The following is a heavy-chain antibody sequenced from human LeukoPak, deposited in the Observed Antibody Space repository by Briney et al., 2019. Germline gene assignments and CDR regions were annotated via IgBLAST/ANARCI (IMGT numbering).Heavy chain of an antibody. CDR1: GFTFSSYA. J-gene: IGHJ6*03. D-gene: IGHD2-15*01. CDR3: ARDGGGYWDYYYMDV. Sequence: GGSLRLSCAASGFTFSSYAMSWVRQAPGKGLEWVSVISSSGSTIYYADSVKGRFTISRDNAKNSLYLQMNSLRAEDTAVYYCARDGGGYWDYYYMDVWGKGTTVTVSS. CDR2: ISSSGSTI. V-gene: IGHV3-48*04.